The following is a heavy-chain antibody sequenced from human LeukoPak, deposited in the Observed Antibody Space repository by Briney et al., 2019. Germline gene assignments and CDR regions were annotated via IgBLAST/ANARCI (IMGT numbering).Heavy chain of an antibody. Sequence: ASVKVSCKAAGYTFTGYYMFWVRQAPGQGLEWMGRINPNSGGTNYAQKFQGRVTMTRDTSISTAYMELSRLRSDDTAVYYCARQPLFGVVIIEPFDYWGQGTLVTVSS. J-gene: IGHJ4*02. V-gene: IGHV1-2*06. D-gene: IGHD3-3*01. CDR2: INPNSGGT. CDR3: ARQPLFGVVIIEPFDY. CDR1: GYTFTGYY.